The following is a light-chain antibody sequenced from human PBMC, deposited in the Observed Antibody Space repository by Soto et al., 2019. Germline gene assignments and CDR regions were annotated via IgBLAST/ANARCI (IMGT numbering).Light chain of an antibody. CDR1: QRITTY. CDR3: QQTYSTPYT. Sequence: IPMTQSTSSLSASVGDRVTITCRASQRITTYLNWYQQKPGEAPKLLISTSGTLQRGVPSRFSGSGSGTDFTLTITALRPEDFATYFCQQTYSTPYTFGQGTKLEIK. V-gene: IGKV1-39*01. CDR2: TSG. J-gene: IGKJ2*01.